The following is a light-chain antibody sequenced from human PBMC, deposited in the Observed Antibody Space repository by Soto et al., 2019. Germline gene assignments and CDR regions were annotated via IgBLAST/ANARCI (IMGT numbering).Light chain of an antibody. CDR3: QQLKSYTEWT. J-gene: IGKJ1*01. CDR2: DAS. Sequence: DIHITDSPSTLSAFVGDRVTITCRASQSISSWLAWYQQKPGKAPKLLIYDASSLESGVPSRFSGSGSGTDFTLTISSLQPEDFATYYCQQLKSYTEWTFGQGTKVDIK. CDR1: QSISSW. V-gene: IGKV1-5*01.